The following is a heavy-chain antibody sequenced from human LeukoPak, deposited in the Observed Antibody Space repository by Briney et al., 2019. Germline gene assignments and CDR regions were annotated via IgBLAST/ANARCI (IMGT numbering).Heavy chain of an antibody. CDR1: GYTFTSYY. Sequence: GASVKVSCKASGYTFTSYYMHWVRQAPGQGLEWMGIINPSGGSTSYAQKFRGRVTMTRDTSTSTVYMELSSLRSEDTAVYYCARGYPTYYYDSSEVNMDYWGQGTLVTVSS. CDR2: INPSGGST. V-gene: IGHV1-46*01. CDR3: ARGYPTYYYDSSEVNMDY. J-gene: IGHJ4*02. D-gene: IGHD3-22*01.